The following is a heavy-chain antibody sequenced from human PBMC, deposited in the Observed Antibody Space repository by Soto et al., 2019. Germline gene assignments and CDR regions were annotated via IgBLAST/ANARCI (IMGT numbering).Heavy chain of an antibody. V-gene: IGHV1-46*03. Sequence: ASVKVSCTASGYTFTSYDMHWVRQAPGQGLEWMGIINPSGGSTSYAQKFQGRVTMTRDTSTSTVYMELSSLRSEDTVVYYCARSTAMAPYYYYGMDVWGQGTTVTVSS. CDR1: GYTFTSYD. J-gene: IGHJ6*02. CDR2: INPSGGST. CDR3: ARSTAMAPYYYYGMDV. D-gene: IGHD5-18*01.